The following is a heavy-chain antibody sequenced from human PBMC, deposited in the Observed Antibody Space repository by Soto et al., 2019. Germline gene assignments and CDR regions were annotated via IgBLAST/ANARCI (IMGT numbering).Heavy chain of an antibody. CDR1: GGSISSYY. V-gene: IGHV4-59*01. CDR2: TYYSGST. D-gene: IGHD3-3*01. J-gene: IGHJ6*02. Sequence: SETLSLTCTVSGGSISSYYWSWIRQPPGKXLEWIGYTYYSGSTNYNPSLKSRVTISVDTSKNQFSLKLSSVTAADTAVYYCARTYYDFWSGYSPYYYYGMDVWGQGTTVTVSS. CDR3: ARTYYDFWSGYSPYYYYGMDV.